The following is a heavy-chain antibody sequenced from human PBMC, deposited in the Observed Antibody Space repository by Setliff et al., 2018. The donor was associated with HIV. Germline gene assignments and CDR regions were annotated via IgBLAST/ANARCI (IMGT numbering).Heavy chain of an antibody. CDR1: GDSISNYF. V-gene: IGHV4-4*07. D-gene: IGHD3-16*01. CDR3: ARDDSVWGGNNWFET. J-gene: IGHJ5*02. CDR2: INTRGNT. Sequence: PSETLSLTCSVSGDSISNYFRTWIRQPAGKGLEWIGRINTRGNTNYNPSLKSRVTMSIDTSKNQFSLNLASVTAADTAVYYCARDDSVWGGNNWFETWGQGTLVTVSS.